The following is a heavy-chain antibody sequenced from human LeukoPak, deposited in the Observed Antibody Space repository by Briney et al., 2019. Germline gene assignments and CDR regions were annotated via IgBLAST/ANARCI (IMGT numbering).Heavy chain of an antibody. CDR1: GLTFSTYS. Sequence: GGSLRLSCAASGLTFSTYSMNWVRQAPGKGLEWVSSISSSSRYIYYADSVKGRFTISRDSAKNSLYLQMNSLRAEDTAVYYCARDLSTSSTAYFQHWGQGTLVTVSS. CDR3: ARDLSTSSTAYFQH. J-gene: IGHJ1*01. CDR2: ISSSSRYI. D-gene: IGHD6-6*01. V-gene: IGHV3-21*01.